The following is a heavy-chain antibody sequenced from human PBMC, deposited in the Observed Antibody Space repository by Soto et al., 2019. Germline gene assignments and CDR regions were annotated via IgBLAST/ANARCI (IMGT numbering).Heavy chain of an antibody. CDR3: ARASVHIAGAGRLDY. Sequence: QVQLVESGGGVVQPGGSLRLSCAPSGFSFSSHAMHWVRQTPGKGLEWVAVISHDGGEKYYADSVKGRFLISRHNLENTMWLQMTSLRTDDTGLYYCARASVHIAGAGRLDYWGQGTLVTVSS. V-gene: IGHV3-30*14. J-gene: IGHJ4*02. CDR2: ISHDGGEK. CDR1: GFSFSSHA. D-gene: IGHD1-26*01.